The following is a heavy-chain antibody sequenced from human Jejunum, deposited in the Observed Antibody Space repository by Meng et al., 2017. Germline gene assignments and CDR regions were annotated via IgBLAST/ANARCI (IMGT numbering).Heavy chain of an antibody. CDR2: ISYDGDNQ. CDR1: GFTFSRSA. D-gene: IGHD3-22*01. J-gene: IGHJ4*02. V-gene: IGHV3-30*09. CDR3: ARPASLTLIGISDYFDS. Sequence: GESLKISCAASGFTFSRSAMHWVRQAPGKGLEWVAVISYDGDNQYYADSVQGRFAISRDNSKNTLYLQMNSLRPDDTAVYYCARPASLTLIGISDYFDSWGQGTLVTVSS.